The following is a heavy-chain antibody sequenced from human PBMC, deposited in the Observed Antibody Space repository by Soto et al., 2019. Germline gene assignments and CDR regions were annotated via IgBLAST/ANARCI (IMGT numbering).Heavy chain of an antibody. CDR2: IDPNSGAT. CDR1: GYTFTAYL. D-gene: IGHD3-3*01. CDR3: AREPRPGSYESES. V-gene: IGHV1-2*02. J-gene: IGHJ5*02. Sequence: ASVKVSCKPSGYTFTAYLMHWMRQAPGQGLEWMGWIDPNSGATTYAQKFQGRVTMTRDTSISTAYMELSRLRSDDTAVYFWAREPRPGSYESESWGQGTLGTAAS.